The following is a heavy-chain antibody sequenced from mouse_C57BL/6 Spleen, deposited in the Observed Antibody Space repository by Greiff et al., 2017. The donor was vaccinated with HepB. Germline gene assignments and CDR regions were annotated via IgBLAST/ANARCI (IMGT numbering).Heavy chain of an antibody. CDR2: INPSTGGT. V-gene: IGHV1-42*01. J-gene: IGHJ4*01. Sequence: EVQLQQSGPELVKPGASVKISCKASGYSFTGYYMNWVKQSPEKSLEWIGDINPSTGGTTYNQKFKAKATLTVAKSSSTAYMQLKSLTSEDSAVDYCASEHSNYNYAMDYWGQGTSVTVSS. D-gene: IGHD2-5*01. CDR3: ASEHSNYNYAMDY. CDR1: GYSFTGYY.